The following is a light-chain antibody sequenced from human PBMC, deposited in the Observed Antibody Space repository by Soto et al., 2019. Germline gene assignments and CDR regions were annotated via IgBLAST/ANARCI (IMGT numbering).Light chain of an antibody. Sequence: EIVLTQSPGTLSLSPGERATLSCRASQSVSSSFLAWYQQKPGQAPRLLIYGASSRATGIPDRFSGSGSGTDFTLTISRLEPEDFEVYYCQKYDNSPWTFGQGTKVEIK. J-gene: IGKJ1*01. V-gene: IGKV3-20*01. CDR3: QKYDNSPWT. CDR1: QSVSSSF. CDR2: GAS.